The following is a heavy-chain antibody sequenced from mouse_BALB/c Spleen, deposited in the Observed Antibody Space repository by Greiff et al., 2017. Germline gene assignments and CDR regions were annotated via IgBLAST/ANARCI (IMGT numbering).Heavy chain of an antibody. Sequence: EVMLVESGGGLVQPGGSLKLSCAASGFTFSSYAMSWVRQTPEKRLEWVATISSGGSYTYYPDSVKGRFTITRDNAKNTLYLQMSSLKSEDTALYSSATITTLVEGFAYWGQGTLVTVSA. J-gene: IGHJ3*01. CDR1: GFTFSSYA. CDR2: ISSGGSYT. V-gene: IGHV5-9-1*01. CDR3: ATITTLVEGFAY. D-gene: IGHD1-1*01.